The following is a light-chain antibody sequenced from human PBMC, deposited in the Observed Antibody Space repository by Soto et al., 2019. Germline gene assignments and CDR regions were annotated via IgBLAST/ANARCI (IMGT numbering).Light chain of an antibody. Sequence: DIQMTQSPSSLSASIGDGVTITCRASQSINSYLNWYQQKPGKAPKLLISAASNLQSGVPSRFRGSGSGTDFTLTISSLQPEDCATYYCQQSFSTLLITFGQGTRLEIK. CDR3: QQSFSTLLIT. J-gene: IGKJ5*01. CDR1: QSINSY. V-gene: IGKV1-39*01. CDR2: AAS.